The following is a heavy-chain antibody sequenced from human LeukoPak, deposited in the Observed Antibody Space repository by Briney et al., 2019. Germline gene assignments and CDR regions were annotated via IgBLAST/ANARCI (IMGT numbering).Heavy chain of an antibody. CDR3: AKGSTIVVVNDAFDI. Sequence: GGSLRLSCAASGFTFSSYAMSWVRQAPGTGLEWVAAISGSGGSTYYADSVKGRFTISRDNSKNTLYLQMNSLRAEDTAVYYCAKGSTIVVVNDAFDIWGQGTMVTVSS. CDR2: ISGSGGST. V-gene: IGHV3-23*01. D-gene: IGHD3-22*01. CDR1: GFTFSSYA. J-gene: IGHJ3*02.